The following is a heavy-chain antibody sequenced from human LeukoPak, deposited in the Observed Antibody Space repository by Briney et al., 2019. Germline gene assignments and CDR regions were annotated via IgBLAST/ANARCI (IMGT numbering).Heavy chain of an antibody. J-gene: IGHJ3*02. CDR3: ARVIYDYVWGSCRFGAFDI. CDR1: GGSISSYY. V-gene: IGHV4-4*07. Sequence: PSETLSLTCTVSGGSISSYYWSWIRQPAGKGLEWIGRIYTSGSTNYNPSLKSRVTMSVDTSKNQFSLKLSSVTAADTAVYYCARVIYDYVWGSCRFGAFDIWGQGTMVTVSS. CDR2: IYTSGST. D-gene: IGHD3-16*02.